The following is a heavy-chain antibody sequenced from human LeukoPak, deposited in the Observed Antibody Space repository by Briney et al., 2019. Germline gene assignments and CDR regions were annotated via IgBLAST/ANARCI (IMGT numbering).Heavy chain of an antibody. D-gene: IGHD6-13*01. CDR1: GFTFKNHG. CDR2: IWFDGSNK. V-gene: IGHV3-33*01. CDR3: VRWGPGAAVDY. Sequence: GGSLRLSCAASGFTFKNHGMYWVRQPPGKGLEWVAVIWFDGSNKYYAEAVQGRFTISRDNSRNILSLQMDSVRVEDTAVYYCVRWGPGAAVDYWGQGTQVSVSS. J-gene: IGHJ4*02.